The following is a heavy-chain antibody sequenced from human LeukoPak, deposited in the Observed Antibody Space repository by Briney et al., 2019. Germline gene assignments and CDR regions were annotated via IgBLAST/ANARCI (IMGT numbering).Heavy chain of an antibody. Sequence: PGGSLRLSCAASGFTVSSNYMSWVRQAPGKGLEYVSAISSNGGSTYYANSVKGRFTISRDNSKNTLYLQMGSLRAEDMAVYYCARAYRQNPITIFGVVIPSSDYWGQGTLVTVSS. CDR3: ARAYRQNPITIFGVVIPSSDY. J-gene: IGHJ4*02. CDR1: GFTVSSNY. CDR2: ISSNGGST. V-gene: IGHV3-64*01. D-gene: IGHD3-3*01.